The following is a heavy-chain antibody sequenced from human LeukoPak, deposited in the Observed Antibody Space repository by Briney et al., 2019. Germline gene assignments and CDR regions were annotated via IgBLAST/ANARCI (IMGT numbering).Heavy chain of an antibody. CDR3: AKGITIFGVVIPNDY. CDR1: GFTFSSYA. CDR2: ISGSGGST. V-gene: IGHV3-23*01. J-gene: IGHJ4*02. D-gene: IGHD3-3*01. Sequence: GGSLRLSCAASGFTFSSYAMSWVRQAPGKGLEWVSAISGSGGSTYYADSVKGRFTISRDNSKNTLYLQMNSLRAEDTAVYYCAKGITIFGVVIPNDYWGQGTLVTVSS.